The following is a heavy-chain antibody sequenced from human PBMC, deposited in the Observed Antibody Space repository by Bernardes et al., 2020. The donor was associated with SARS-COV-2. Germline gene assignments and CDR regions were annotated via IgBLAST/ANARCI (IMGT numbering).Heavy chain of an antibody. CDR1: GFTFKKYA. CDR3: AKDGSAASGYYFYMDV. D-gene: IGHD6-25*01. CDR2: ITGIGDNT. J-gene: IGHJ6*03. V-gene: IGHV3-23*01. Sequence: GGSLRLSCAPSGFTFKKYAMSWLRQAPGKGLEWVSGITGIGDNTYYADSVKGRFTISRDNSKNTLYLQMNSLRVEDTAVYYCAKDGSAASGYYFYMDVWGKGTTVTVSS.